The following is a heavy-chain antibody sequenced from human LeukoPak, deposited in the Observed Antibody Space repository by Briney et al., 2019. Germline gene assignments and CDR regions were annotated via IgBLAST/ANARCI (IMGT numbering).Heavy chain of an antibody. CDR1: GGSISSYY. CDR3: ARRPEYNYYGMDV. J-gene: IGHJ6*02. CDR2: IYYSGST. Sequence: SETLSLTCTVSGGSISSYYWGWIRQPPGKGLEWMGSIYYSGSTYYNPSLKSRVTISVDTSKNQFSLKLSSVTAADTAVYYCARRPEYNYYGMDVWGQGTTVTVSS. V-gene: IGHV4-39*01.